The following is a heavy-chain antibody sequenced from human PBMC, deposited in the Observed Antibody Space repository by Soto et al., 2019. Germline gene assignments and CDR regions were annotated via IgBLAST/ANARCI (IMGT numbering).Heavy chain of an antibody. CDR3: ARRATTSAGYFDL. J-gene: IGHJ2*01. V-gene: IGHV3-7*01. D-gene: IGHD1-26*01. CDR2: IKQDGSEK. Sequence: GGSLRLSCAASGFTFSNYWMSWVRQAPGKGLEWVANIKQDGSEKNYKDSVKGRLTISRDNAKNSLSLQMNSLRVEDTAVYYCARRATTSAGYFDLWGRGTLITVSS. CDR1: GFTFSNYW.